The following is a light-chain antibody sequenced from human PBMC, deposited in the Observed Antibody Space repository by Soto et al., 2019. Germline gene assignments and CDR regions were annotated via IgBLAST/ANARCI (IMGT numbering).Light chain of an antibody. CDR3: AAWDDILNGYV. V-gene: IGLV1-44*01. CDR1: SSNIESNT. CDR2: SNY. J-gene: IGLJ1*01. Sequence: QSVLTQPPSASGTPGQRVTISCSGSSSNIESNTVTWYQQLPGTAPKLVIYSNYDRPSGVPDRLSGSTSGTSASLVIRGLQSEDEADYYCAAWDDILNGYVFGDGTKLTVL.